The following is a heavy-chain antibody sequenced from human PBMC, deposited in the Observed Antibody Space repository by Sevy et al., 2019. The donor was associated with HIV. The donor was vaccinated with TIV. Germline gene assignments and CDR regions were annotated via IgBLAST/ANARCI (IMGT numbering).Heavy chain of an antibody. J-gene: IGHJ6*02. Sequence: GGSLRLSCAASGFTFSSYSMNWVRQAPGKGLEWVSSISSSSSYIYYADSVKGRFTISRDNAKNPLYLQMNSLRAEDTAVYYCARDWSFRGYIVVVPADYYYGMDVWGQGTTVTVSS. CDR1: GFTFSSYS. CDR3: ARDWSFRGYIVVVPADYYYGMDV. V-gene: IGHV3-21*01. D-gene: IGHD2-2*01. CDR2: ISSSSSYI.